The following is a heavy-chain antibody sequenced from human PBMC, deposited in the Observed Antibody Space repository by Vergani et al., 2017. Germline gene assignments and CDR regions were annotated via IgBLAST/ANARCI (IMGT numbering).Heavy chain of an antibody. D-gene: IGHD2-15*01. CDR1: GFTFSSYA. CDR3: AKARDPNCKGGNCYSYYYGLDL. CDR2: ISGSGGNT. J-gene: IGHJ6*02. Sequence: EVQLLESGGGLVQPGGSLRLSCGASGFTFSSYAMTWVRQAPGKGLEWVSAISGSGGNTFYTASVKGRFNISRDNSKDTLYLQMNSLRVEDTAIYYCAKARDPNCKGGNCYSYYYGLDLWGQGTTVTVSS. V-gene: IGHV3-23*01.